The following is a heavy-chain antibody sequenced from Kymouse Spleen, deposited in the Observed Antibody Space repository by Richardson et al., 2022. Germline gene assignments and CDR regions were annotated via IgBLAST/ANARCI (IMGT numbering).Heavy chain of an antibody. CDR1: GGSVSSGSYY. CDR2: IYYSGST. V-gene: IGHV4-61*01. Sequence: QVQLQESGPGLVKPSETLSLTCTVSGGSVSSGSYYWSWIRQPPGKGLEWIGYIYYSGSTNYNPSLKSRVTISVDTSKNQFSLKLSSVTAADTAVYYCARDPRIAAAGTRYYYYGMDVWGQGTTVTVSS. CDR3: ARDPRIAAAGTRYYYYGMDV. J-gene: IGHJ6*02. D-gene: IGHD6-13*01.